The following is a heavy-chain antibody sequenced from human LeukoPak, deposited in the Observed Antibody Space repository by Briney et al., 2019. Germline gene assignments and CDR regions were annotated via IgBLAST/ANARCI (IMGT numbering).Heavy chain of an antibody. CDR1: GFTFSGYS. V-gene: IGHV3-21*01. Sequence: GGSLRLSCAASGFTFSGYSINWVRQAPGKGLEWVSSISSASTYIYYADSVKGRFTISRDNAKNSLYLQMNSLRAEDTAVYYCASPRGYSSSWYHIDYWGQGTLVTVSS. CDR3: ASPRGYSSSWYHIDY. CDR2: ISSASTYI. J-gene: IGHJ4*02. D-gene: IGHD6-13*01.